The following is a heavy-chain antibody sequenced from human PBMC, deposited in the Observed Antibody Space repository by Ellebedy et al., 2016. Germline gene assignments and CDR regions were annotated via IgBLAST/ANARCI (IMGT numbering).Heavy chain of an antibody. CDR3: TTERRGALDY. CDR1: GLSFTAAW. Sequence: GGSLRLSCALSGLSFTAAWMNWVRQAPGKGLEWVGLIKSKGDGGTTHYADSVEGRFAISRDDSESTLYLQMNSLQTEDTAVYYCTTERRGALDYWGQGTLVTVSS. CDR2: IKSKGDGGTT. V-gene: IGHV3-15*07. J-gene: IGHJ4*02. D-gene: IGHD3-10*01.